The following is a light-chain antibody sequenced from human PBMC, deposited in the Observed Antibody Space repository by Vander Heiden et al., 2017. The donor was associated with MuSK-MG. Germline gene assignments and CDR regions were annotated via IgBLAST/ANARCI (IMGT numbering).Light chain of an antibody. CDR3: QVWDSSSSNRQGG. V-gene: IGLV3-21*02. Sequence: YVLPQPPSVSVAAGQTATVTSGGNKIEIKSIRWYRQKQGQAQVLVGYDDSDRPSGIPERVSGSNSGNPATLTISRVEAGDEADYYGQVWDSSSSNRQGGCGGGTKL. CDR1: KIEIKS. CDR2: DDS. J-gene: IGLJ3*02.